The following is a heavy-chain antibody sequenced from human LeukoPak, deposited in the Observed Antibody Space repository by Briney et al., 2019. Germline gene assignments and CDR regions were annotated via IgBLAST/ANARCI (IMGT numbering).Heavy chain of an antibody. D-gene: IGHD3-9*01. Sequence: GASLRLSCAASGFTFRNYAMSWVRQAPGKGLEWVSAIVGNGVSTYYADSVQGRFTISRDNSKNTLYLQMDSLRAEDTALYYCTKWGDYDGSTGYYDSDYWGQGTLVTVSS. J-gene: IGHJ4*02. V-gene: IGHV3-23*01. CDR1: GFTFRNYA. CDR3: TKWGDYDGSTGYYDSDY. CDR2: IVGNGVST.